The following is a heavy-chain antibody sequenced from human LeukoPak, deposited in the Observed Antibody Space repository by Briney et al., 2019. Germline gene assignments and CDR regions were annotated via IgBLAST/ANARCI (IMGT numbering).Heavy chain of an antibody. CDR2: IYFSGIT. Sequence: SETLSLTCTVSGGSISGSSYYWGWIRQPPGTGLEWIASIYFSGITNYNPSLKSRITISVDTSNNQFSLKLSSVTAADTAVYYCARDRGRYGMDVWGQGTTVTVSS. CDR1: GGSISGSSYY. D-gene: IGHD3-10*01. J-gene: IGHJ6*02. CDR3: ARDRGRYGMDV. V-gene: IGHV4-39*07.